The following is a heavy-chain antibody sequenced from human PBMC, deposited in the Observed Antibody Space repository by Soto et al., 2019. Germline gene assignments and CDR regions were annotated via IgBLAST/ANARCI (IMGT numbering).Heavy chain of an antibody. CDR2: INHSGSP. CDR1: GGSFSGYY. V-gene: IGHV4-34*01. D-gene: IGHD1-1*01. J-gene: IGHJ5*02. CDR3: ATANWSHHYFDP. Sequence: QVRLQQWGTGLLKSSETLSLTCAVYGGSFSGYYWSWLRQPPGKGLEWTGEINHSGSPNYNPSLKSRVTISVDTSKNQFSLKMTSVTAADTAVYYSATANWSHHYFDPWGQGTLVTVSS.